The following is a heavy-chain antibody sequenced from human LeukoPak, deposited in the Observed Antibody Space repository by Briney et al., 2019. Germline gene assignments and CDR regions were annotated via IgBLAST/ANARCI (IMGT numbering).Heavy chain of an antibody. V-gene: IGHV3-9*01. D-gene: IGHD3-16*01. CDR3: AKNIRGFYAFDI. Sequence: GGSLRLSCAASGFTFDDYAMHWVRQAPGKGLEWVSGISWNSGSIGYADSVKGRFTISRDNAKNSLYLQMNSLRAEDTALYYCAKNIRGFYAFDIWGQGTMVTVSS. J-gene: IGHJ3*02. CDR2: ISWNSGSI. CDR1: GFTFDDYA.